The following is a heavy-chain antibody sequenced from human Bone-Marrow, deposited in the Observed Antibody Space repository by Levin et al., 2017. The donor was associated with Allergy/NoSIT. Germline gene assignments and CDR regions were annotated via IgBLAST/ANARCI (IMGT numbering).Heavy chain of an antibody. CDR1: GFTFSSYW. J-gene: IGHJ6*02. V-gene: IGHV3-74*01. CDR2: INSDGSST. Sequence: PGGSLRLSCAASGFTFSSYWMHWVRQAPGKGLVWVSRINSDGSSTSYADSVKGRFTISRDNAKNTLYLQMNSLRAEDTAVYYCARESSSWYLPYYYYGMDVWGQGTTVTVSS. D-gene: IGHD6-13*01. CDR3: ARESSSWYLPYYYYGMDV.